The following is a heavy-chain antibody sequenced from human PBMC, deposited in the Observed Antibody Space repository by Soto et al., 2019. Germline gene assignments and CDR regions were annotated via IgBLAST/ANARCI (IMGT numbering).Heavy chain of an antibody. Sequence: SETLSLTCTVSGGSISSYYWSWIRQPPGKGLEWIGYIYYSGSTNYNPSLKSRVTISVDTSKNQFSLKLSSVTAADTAVYYCARGINNVVVAATPEGFWFDPWGQGTLVTVS. V-gene: IGHV4-59*01. D-gene: IGHD2-15*01. J-gene: IGHJ5*02. CDR1: GGSISSYY. CDR3: ARGINNVVVAATPEGFWFDP. CDR2: IYYSGST.